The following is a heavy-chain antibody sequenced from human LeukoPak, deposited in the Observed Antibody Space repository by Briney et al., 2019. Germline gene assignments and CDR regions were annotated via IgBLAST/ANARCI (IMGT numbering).Heavy chain of an antibody. D-gene: IGHD6-6*01. V-gene: IGHV5-51*01. CDR1: GYSFSSYW. CDR3: ARRPRKLPRYSSSSDVTDGIRFDY. Sequence: GESLKISCKGSGYSFSSYWIGWVRQMPGKGLEWMGIIYPGDSDTRYSPSFQGQVTISADKSISTAYLQWSSLKASDTAMYYCARRPRKLPRYSSSSDVTDGIRFDYWGQGTLVTVSS. J-gene: IGHJ4*02. CDR2: IYPGDSDT.